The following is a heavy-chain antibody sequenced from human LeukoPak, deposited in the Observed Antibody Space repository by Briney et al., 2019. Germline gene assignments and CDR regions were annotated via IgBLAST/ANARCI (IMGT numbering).Heavy chain of an antibody. CDR1: GGSISSYY. V-gene: IGHV4-59*12. Sequence: PSETLSLTCTVSGGSISSYYWSWIRQPPGKVLEWIGYIYYSGSTNYNPSLKSRVTISLDTSKNQFSLKLSSMTPADTALSSCARAPRYGSRVRFWGPGNLVTVSS. CDR3: ARAPRYGSRVRF. J-gene: IGHJ4*02. CDR2: IYYSGST. D-gene: IGHD3-16*01.